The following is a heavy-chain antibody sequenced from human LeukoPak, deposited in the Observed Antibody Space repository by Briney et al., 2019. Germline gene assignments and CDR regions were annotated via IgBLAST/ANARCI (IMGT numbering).Heavy chain of an antibody. J-gene: IGHJ6*03. CDR2: ISGGST. V-gene: IGHV3-23*01. D-gene: IGHD6-13*01. CDR3: TREELYRYSSSWYEEYYYYYMDV. CDR1: GLTFTRYA. Sequence: GGSLRLSCVASGLTFTRYAMSWVRQAPGKGLEWVSGISGGSTFYADSVQGRFTISSDNSKNTLYLQMNSLKTEDTAVYYCTREELYRYSSSWYEEYYYYYMDVWGKGTTVTVSS.